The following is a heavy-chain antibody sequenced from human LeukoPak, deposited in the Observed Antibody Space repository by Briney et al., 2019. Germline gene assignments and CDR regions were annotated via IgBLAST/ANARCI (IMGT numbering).Heavy chain of an antibody. J-gene: IGHJ4*02. CDR3: ARVRVERITMIVVVLDY. Sequence: ASVKVSCKASGYTFTSSGISWVRQAPGQGLEWKGWISAYNGNTNYAQKLQGRVTMTTDTSTSTAYMELRSLRSDDTAVYYCARVRVERITMIVVVLDYWGQGTLVTVSS. CDR2: ISAYNGNT. D-gene: IGHD3-22*01. V-gene: IGHV1-18*01. CDR1: GYTFTSSG.